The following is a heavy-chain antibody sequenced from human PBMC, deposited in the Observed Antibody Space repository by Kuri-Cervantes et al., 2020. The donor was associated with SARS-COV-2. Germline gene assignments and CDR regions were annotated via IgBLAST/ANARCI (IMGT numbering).Heavy chain of an antibody. CDR1: GFTFSSFS. J-gene: IGHJ4*01. D-gene: IGHD5-18*01. V-gene: IGHV3-48*01. CDR2: IRGGGSTI. CDR3: ARTKVAYTAMGGFDY. Sequence: GESLKISCAASGFTFSSFSMNWVRQAPGKGLEWVSYIRGGGSTIFYADSVKGRFTISGDNAKSSIYLQMNSLRAEDTAVYYCARTKVAYTAMGGFDYWGQGTLVTVSS.